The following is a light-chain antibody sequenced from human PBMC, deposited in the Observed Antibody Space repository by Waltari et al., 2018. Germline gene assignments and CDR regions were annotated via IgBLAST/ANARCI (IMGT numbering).Light chain of an antibody. CDR3: QSYDTGLSGSV. CDR2: ANT. V-gene: IGLV1-40*01. Sequence: QSVLTQPPSVSGAPGQRVTLSCTGSSSNIGAGYDVHWYQQLPGTAPKLLIYANTVPPSGVPDRFSGSKSGTSASLAITALQAEDEANYYCQSYDTGLSGSVLGGGTSLTVL. CDR1: SSNIGAGYD. J-gene: IGLJ3*02.